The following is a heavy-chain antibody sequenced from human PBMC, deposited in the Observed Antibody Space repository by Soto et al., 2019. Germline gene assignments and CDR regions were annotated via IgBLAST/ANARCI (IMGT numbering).Heavy chain of an antibody. J-gene: IGHJ3*02. D-gene: IGHD3-22*01. CDR2: IYYSGST. CDR1: GGSISSGDYY. CDR3: ARAYYEDRDDAFDI. Sequence: SETLSLTCTVSGGSISSGDYYWSWIRQPPGKGLEWIGYIYYSGSTYYNPSLKSRVTISVDTSKNQFSLKLSSVTAADTAVYFCARAYYEDRDDAFDIWGQGTMVTVSS. V-gene: IGHV4-30-4*01.